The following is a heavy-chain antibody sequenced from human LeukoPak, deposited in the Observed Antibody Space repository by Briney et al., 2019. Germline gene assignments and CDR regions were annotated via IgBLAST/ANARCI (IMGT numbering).Heavy chain of an antibody. V-gene: IGHV4-34*01. CDR3: ARVGGITMIVVLITDAFDI. CDR2: INHSGST. CDR1: GGSFSGYY. D-gene: IGHD3-22*01. J-gene: IGHJ3*02. Sequence: NPSETLSLTCAVYGGSFSGYYWSWIRQPPGKGLEWIGEINHSGSTNYNPSLKSRVTISVDTSKNQFSLKLRSVTAADTAVYYCARVGGITMIVVLITDAFDIWGQGTMVTASS.